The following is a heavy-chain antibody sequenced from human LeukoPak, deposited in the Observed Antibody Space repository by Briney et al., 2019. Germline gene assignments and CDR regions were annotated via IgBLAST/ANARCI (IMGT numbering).Heavy chain of an antibody. J-gene: IGHJ6*03. CDR2: IYPSGTT. CDR3: ARDDRYVYGYGHYHYYMDV. D-gene: IGHD5-18*01. V-gene: IGHV4-4*07. Sequence: SETLSLTCIVSGGSMSRYYWSWIRQPAGKGLEWIGLIYPSGTTIYSPSLKSRVTISVDTSKNQFSLKLRSVTAADTALYYCARDDRYVYGYGHYHYYMDVWGKGTPVTISS. CDR1: GGSMSRYY.